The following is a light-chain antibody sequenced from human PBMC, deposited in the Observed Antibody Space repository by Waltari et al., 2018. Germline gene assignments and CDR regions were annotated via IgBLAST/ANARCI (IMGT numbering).Light chain of an antibody. Sequence: DIQMTQSPSTLSASVGDRDIFSCRASQSISKWLAWYQQKQGKAPDHLIYKASTLESGVPSRFRGSGSGTEFTLTINSLQPEDFATYYCQQYNSYSLLSFGGGTKVGIK. CDR3: QQYNSYSLLS. V-gene: IGKV1-5*03. J-gene: IGKJ4*01. CDR2: KAS. CDR1: QSISKW.